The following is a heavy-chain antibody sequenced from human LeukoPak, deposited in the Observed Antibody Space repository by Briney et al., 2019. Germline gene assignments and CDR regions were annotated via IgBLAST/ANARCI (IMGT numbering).Heavy chain of an antibody. J-gene: IGHJ4*02. CDR3: AGPVGSSWK. CDR1: GFTFSSYA. V-gene: IGHV3-30-3*01. Sequence: GGSLRLSCAASGFTFSSYAMHWVRQAPGKGLEWVAVISYDGSNKYYADSVKGRFTISRDNSKNTLYLQMNSLRAEDTAVYYCAGPVGSSWKWGQGTLVTVSS. CDR2: ISYDGSNK. D-gene: IGHD6-13*01.